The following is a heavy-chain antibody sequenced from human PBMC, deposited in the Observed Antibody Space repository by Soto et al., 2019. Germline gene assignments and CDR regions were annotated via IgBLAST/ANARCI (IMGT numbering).Heavy chain of an antibody. CDR1: GYTCRNYD. V-gene: IGHV1-18*01. J-gene: IGHJ6*02. D-gene: IGHD5-12*01. CDR2: ISISKGKT. Sequence: QVQLVQSGAEVKRPGASVKVSCKASGYTCRNYDVAWVRRAPGHGLEWMGWISISKGKTYYQESLQGRVTMTMDTGATTAYMEVRSLRGDDTAVYYCARKGYIGNFGLDVWGQGTTVTVSS. CDR3: ARKGYIGNFGLDV.